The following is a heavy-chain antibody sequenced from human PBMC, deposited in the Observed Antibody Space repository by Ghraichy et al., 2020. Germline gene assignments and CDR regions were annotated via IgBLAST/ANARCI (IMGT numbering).Heavy chain of an antibody. CDR3: VGGGYNGYKTDS. CDR1: GFTLSDYY. D-gene: IGHD5-12*01. V-gene: IGHV3-11*01. Sequence: GGSLRLSCAASGFTLSDYYMSWIRQAPGKGLEWISYISNSGITIHYADSVKGRFTISRDNAKNSLYLHMNSLRAEDTAVYYGVGGGYNGYKTDSWGQGNMVTVSS. CDR2: ISNSGITI. J-gene: IGHJ4*02.